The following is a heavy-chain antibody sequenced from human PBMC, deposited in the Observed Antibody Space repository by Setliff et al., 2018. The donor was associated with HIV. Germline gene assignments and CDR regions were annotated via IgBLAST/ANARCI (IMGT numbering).Heavy chain of an antibody. V-gene: IGHV4-31*03. J-gene: IGHJ3*02. CDR2: VYYTGKT. Sequence: PSETLSLTCSVSGVSIVSGGFYFSWIRHHPGEGLEWIGTVYYTGKTYYNPSLQSRLTMSADTSKNQLYLKMNSVTAADTAVYFCARDLHANYHVVDIWGPGTMVTVSS. D-gene: IGHD2-15*01. CDR3: ARDLHANYHVVDI. CDR1: GVSIVSGGFY.